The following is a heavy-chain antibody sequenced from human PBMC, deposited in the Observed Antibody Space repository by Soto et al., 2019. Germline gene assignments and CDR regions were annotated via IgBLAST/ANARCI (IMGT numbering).Heavy chain of an antibody. CDR2: IIPIFGTA. V-gene: IGHV1-69*06. J-gene: IGHJ6*02. Sequence: QVQLVQSGAEVKKPGSSVKVSCKASGGTFSSYAISWARQAPGQGLEWMGGIIPIFGTANYAQKFQGRVTITADKSTSTAYMELSSLRSEDTAVYYCARGNCSGGSCYSYYYYYGMDVWGQGTMVTVSS. CDR3: ARGNCSGGSCYSYYYYYGMDV. D-gene: IGHD2-15*01. CDR1: GGTFSSYA.